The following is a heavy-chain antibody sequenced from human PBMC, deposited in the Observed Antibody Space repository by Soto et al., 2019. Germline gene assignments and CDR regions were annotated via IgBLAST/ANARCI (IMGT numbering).Heavy chain of an antibody. J-gene: IGHJ3*01. Sequence: GGSLRLSCAASGFTFNYYWMHWVRQAPGQGLVWVSHIHSDGSKTTYADSVKGRFTISRDNAKNTLYLQMNSLRAEDTAVYYCVRGDRGGFDLWGQGTAVTVSS. CDR1: GFTFNYYW. CDR2: IHSDGSKT. V-gene: IGHV3-74*01. CDR3: VRGDRGGFDL. D-gene: IGHD2-21*02.